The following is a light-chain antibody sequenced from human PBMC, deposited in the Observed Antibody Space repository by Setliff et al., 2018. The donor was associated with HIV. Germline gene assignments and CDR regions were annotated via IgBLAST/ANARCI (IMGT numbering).Light chain of an antibody. J-gene: IGLJ1*01. CDR1: SSNIGSNT. Sequence: QSVLTQPPSASGTPGQRVTISCSGSSSNIGSNTVNWYQKLPGTAPKVLIYGTNQRASGVPDRFSGSASGTSAPLAIRGLQSEDEADYYCAAWDESLNGFYVFGTGTKVTVL. CDR2: GTN. V-gene: IGLV1-44*01. CDR3: AAWDESLNGFYV.